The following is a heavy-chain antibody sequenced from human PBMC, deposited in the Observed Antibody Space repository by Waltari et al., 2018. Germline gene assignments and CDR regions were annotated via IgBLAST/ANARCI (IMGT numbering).Heavy chain of an antibody. CDR2: ISSTGTYT. J-gene: IGHJ4*02. CDR1: GFTCSSYS. CDR3: ATGGWGFYLDN. V-gene: IGHV3-21*01. D-gene: IGHD7-27*01. Sequence: EVQLVESGGGLVKPGGSLRLPCAASGFTCSSYSMNWVRQAPGKGLEWISSISSTGTYTHYADSVKGRFTISRDNAKNSLYLQMNSLRAEDTGVYWCATGGWGFYLDNWGQGTLVTFSS.